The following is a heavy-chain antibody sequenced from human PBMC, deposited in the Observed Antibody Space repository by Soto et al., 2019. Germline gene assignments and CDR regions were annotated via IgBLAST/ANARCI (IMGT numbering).Heavy chain of an antibody. CDR3: AREDERNYYGSGSYYYYYGMDV. V-gene: IGHV4-31*03. J-gene: IGHJ6*02. CDR1: GGSISSGGYY. CDR2: IYYSGST. D-gene: IGHD3-10*01. Sequence: SETLSLTCTVSGGSISSGGYYWSWIRQHPGKGLEWIGYIYYSGSTYYNPSLKSRVTISVDTSKNQFSLKLSSVTAADTAVYYCAREDERNYYGSGSYYYYYGMDVWGQGTTVTVS.